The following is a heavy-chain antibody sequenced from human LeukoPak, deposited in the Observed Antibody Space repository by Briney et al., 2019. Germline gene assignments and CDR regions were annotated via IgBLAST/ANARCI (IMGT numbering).Heavy chain of an antibody. J-gene: IGHJ4*02. CDR2: ISGSGGST. V-gene: IGHV3-23*01. CDR3: AKVGWDWNYVYFDY. D-gene: IGHD1-7*01. Sequence: HAGGSLRLSCAASGFTFSSYAMSWVRQAPGKGLEWVSAISGSGGSTYYADSVKGRFTISRDNSKNTLYLQMNSLRAEDTAVYYCAKVGWDWNYVYFDYWGQGTLVTVSS. CDR1: GFTFSSYA.